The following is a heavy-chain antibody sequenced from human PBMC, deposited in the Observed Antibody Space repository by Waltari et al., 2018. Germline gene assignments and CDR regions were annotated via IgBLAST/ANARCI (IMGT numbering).Heavy chain of an antibody. D-gene: IGHD3-22*01. Sequence: QVQLVESGGDVVQPGKSLRLSCAASGFTFSTYGMTWVRQAPGKGLEWVAVIWYDGSNKYYGESVKGRFTISRDNSKNTLYLQMNSLRVEDTAVYYCARSNEFSSGPAKYWGQGTLVTVSS. CDR2: IWYDGSNK. J-gene: IGHJ4*02. CDR1: GFTFSTYG. CDR3: ARSNEFSSGPAKY. V-gene: IGHV3-33*01.